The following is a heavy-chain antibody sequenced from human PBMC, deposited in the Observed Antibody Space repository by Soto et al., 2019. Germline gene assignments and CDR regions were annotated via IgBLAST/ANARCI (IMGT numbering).Heavy chain of an antibody. V-gene: IGHV1-2*02. CDR2: INPATGAP. CDR1: GYPVTAYY. CDR3: ARGGGVGVAGSAAFDM. J-gene: IGHJ3*02. Sequence: QLHLVQSGAVVKKPGASVTVSCSASGYPVTAYYMHWVRQAPGRGLEWMGGINPATGAPKYTQTFLGRGTTTTDATAKTGFTALRGPTSEAPAAFYCARGGGVGVAGSAAFDMWGQGTLVTVSS. D-gene: IGHD3-3*01.